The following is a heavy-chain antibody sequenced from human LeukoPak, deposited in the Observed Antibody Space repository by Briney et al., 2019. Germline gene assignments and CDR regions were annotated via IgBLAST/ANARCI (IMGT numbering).Heavy chain of an antibody. D-gene: IGHD3-16*02. Sequence: GGSLRLSCAASGFTVTDNYMSWVRQAPGKGLEWVSVISGSGGSTYYADSVKGRFTISRDNSKNTLYLQMNSLRAEDTAVYYCAKDQDYIWGSYRLTVWGQGTLVTVSS. CDR1: GFTVTDNY. J-gene: IGHJ4*02. V-gene: IGHV3-23*01. CDR2: ISGSGGST. CDR3: AKDQDYIWGSYRLTV.